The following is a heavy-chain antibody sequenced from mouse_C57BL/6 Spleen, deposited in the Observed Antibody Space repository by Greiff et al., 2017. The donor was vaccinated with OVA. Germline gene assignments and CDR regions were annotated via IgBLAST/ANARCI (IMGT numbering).Heavy chain of an antibody. V-gene: IGHV1-50*01. CDR3: ARRRGGTHYFDY. J-gene: IGHJ2*01. CDR1: GYTFTSYW. Sequence: QVQLQQPGAELVKPGASVKLSCKASGYTFTSYWMQWVKQRPGQGLEWIGEIDPSDSYTNYNQKFKGKATLTVDTSSSTAYMQLSSLTSEDSAVYYCARRRGGTHYFDYWGKGTTLTVSS. CDR2: IDPSDSYT.